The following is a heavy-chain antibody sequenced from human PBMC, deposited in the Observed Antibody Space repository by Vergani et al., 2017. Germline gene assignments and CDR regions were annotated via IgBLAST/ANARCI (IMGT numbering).Heavy chain of an antibody. J-gene: IGHJ4*02. CDR1: GGSISSYY. Sequence: QVQLQESGPGLVKPSETLSLTCTVSGGSISSYYWSWIRQPPGKGLEWIGYIYYSGSTNYNPSLKSRVTISVATSKNHFSLKLSSVTAADTAVYYCAGPDLGSSSPRLNYWGQGTLVTVSS. V-gene: IGHV4-59*01. D-gene: IGHD6-6*01. CDR2: IYYSGST. CDR3: AGPDLGSSSPRLNY.